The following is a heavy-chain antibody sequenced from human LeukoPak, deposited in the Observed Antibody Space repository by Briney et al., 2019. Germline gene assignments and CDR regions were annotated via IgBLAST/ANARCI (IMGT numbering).Heavy chain of an antibody. CDR2: IYYSGST. CDR1: GGSISSGDYY. CDR3: AREADYYDSSGYIGFDP. J-gene: IGHJ5*02. Sequence: SQTLSLTCTVSGGSISSGDYYWSWIRQPPGKGLEWIGYIYYSGSTHYNPSLKSRLTISVDTSKNQFSLKLSSVTAADTAVYYCAREADYYDSSGYIGFDPWGQGTLVTVSS. V-gene: IGHV4-30-4*01. D-gene: IGHD3-22*01.